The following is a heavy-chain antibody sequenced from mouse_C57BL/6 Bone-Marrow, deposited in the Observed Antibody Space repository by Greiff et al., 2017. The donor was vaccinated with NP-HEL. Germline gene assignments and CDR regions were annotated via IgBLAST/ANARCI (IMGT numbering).Heavy chain of an antibody. CDR1: GYTFTDYY. J-gene: IGHJ2*01. D-gene: IGHD2-5*01. CDR2: IYPGSGNT. Sequence: QVQLKQSGAELVRPGASVKLSCKASGYTFTDYYINWVKQRPGQGLEWIARIYPGSGNTYYNEKFKGKATLTAEKSSSTAYMQLSSLTSEDSAVYFCARTGYSNYHIRFDYWGQGTTLTVSS. V-gene: IGHV1-76*01. CDR3: ARTGYSNYHIRFDY.